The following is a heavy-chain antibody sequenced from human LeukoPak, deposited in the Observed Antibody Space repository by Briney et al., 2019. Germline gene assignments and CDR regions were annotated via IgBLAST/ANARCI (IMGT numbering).Heavy chain of an antibody. J-gene: IGHJ3*02. CDR3: ARIDPALDAFDI. CDR2: IIPIFGTA. CDR1: GGTFSSYA. V-gene: IGHV1-69*13. Sequence: SVKVFCKASGGTFSSYAISWVRQAPGQGLEWMGGIIPIFGTANYAQKFQGRVTITADESTSTAYMELSSLRSEDTAVYYCARIDPALDAFDIWGQGTMVTVSS.